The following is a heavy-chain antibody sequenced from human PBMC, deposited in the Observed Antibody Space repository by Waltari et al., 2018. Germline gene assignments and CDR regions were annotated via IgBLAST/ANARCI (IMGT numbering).Heavy chain of an antibody. CDR3: ARARGRGVIIDY. D-gene: IGHD3-10*01. V-gene: IGHV3-7*03. Sequence: EVQLVESGGGLVQPGGSLRLSCAASGFTFSSYWMSWVRQAPGKWLEWVANIKQDGSENDYWDSVKGRFTISRDNAKNSLYLQMNSLRAEDTAVYYCARARGRGVIIDYWGQGTLVTVSS. CDR2: IKQDGSEN. CDR1: GFTFSSYW. J-gene: IGHJ4*02.